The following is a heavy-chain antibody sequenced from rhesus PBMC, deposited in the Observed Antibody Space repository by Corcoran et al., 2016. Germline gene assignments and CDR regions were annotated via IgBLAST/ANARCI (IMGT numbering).Heavy chain of an antibody. Sequence: EVQLVESGGGLAKPGGSLSLSCAASGFTFSSYWMNWVRQAPGKGLGWVSAISSGGGSTYYADSVNGRFTISRDNSKNTLSLQMNSLRAEDTAVYYCARGDYNIWTGYYGLDSWGQGVVVTVSS. J-gene: IGHJ6*01. V-gene: IGHV3S25*01. D-gene: IGHD3-3*01. CDR3: ARGDYNIWTGYYGLDS. CDR2: ISSGGGST. CDR1: GFTFSSYW.